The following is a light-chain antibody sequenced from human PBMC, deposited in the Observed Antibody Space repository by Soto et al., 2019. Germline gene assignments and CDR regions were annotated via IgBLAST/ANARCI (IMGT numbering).Light chain of an antibody. V-gene: IGKV1-39*01. Sequence: DIQMTQSPSSLSASVGDRVTITCRASQSISINLSWYQQKPGQAPQLLIYAASSLQSGVPSRFSGGGSGTYFTLTSSSLQPEDFAFYYCQQSSTTLYTFGQGTNLEIK. CDR3: QQSSTTLYT. J-gene: IGKJ2*01. CDR2: AAS. CDR1: QSISIN.